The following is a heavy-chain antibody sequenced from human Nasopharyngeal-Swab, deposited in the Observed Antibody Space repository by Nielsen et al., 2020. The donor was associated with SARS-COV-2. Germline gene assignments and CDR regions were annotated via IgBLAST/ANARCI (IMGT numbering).Heavy chain of an antibody. D-gene: IGHD3-22*01. Sequence: WIRQPPGKALEWLALIYWDGDKRYSPSLKSRLTITKDTSKNQVVLTMTNMDPVDTATYYCAHRRGYYYDSSGFPSDAFDIWGQGTMVTVSS. J-gene: IGHJ3*02. V-gene: IGHV2-5*02. CDR3: AHRRGYYYDSSGFPSDAFDI. CDR2: IYWDGDK.